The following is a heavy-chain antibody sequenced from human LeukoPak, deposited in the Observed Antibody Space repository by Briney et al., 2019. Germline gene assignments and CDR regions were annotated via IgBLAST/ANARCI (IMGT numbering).Heavy chain of an antibody. CDR3: ARDTSGWYNY. CDR1: GYTFTCYY. CDR2: INPDRGGT. Sequence: ASVKVSCKASGYTFTCYYIHWVRQAPGQGLEWMGWINPDRGGTYYAQKFQGRVTMTRDTSISAAYMELSRLRYDDTAVYYCARDTSGWYNYWGQGTLVTVSS. D-gene: IGHD6-19*01. V-gene: IGHV1-2*02. J-gene: IGHJ4*02.